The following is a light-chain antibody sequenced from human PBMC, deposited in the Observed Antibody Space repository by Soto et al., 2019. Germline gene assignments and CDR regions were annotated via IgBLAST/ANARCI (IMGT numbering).Light chain of an antibody. CDR3: QQSFTAPAT. V-gene: IGKV1-39*01. CDR2: AAA. CDR1: QSISNY. J-gene: IGKJ3*01. Sequence: DIQMTQSPSSLSASVGDRVTITCRASQSISNYLNWFQQKPGKAPKVLIFAAASLQSGVPSRFSGSGSGTDFTLTISSLQPEDFATYYGQQSFTAPATFGPGTKVDIK.